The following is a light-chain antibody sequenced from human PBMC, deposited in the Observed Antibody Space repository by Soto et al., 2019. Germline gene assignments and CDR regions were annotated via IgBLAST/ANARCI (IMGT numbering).Light chain of an antibody. CDR1: QSVSSN. V-gene: IGKV3-15*01. Sequence: EIVMTQSPATLSVSPGERATLSCRASQSVSSNLAWYQQKPGQAPRLLIYGASTRATGIPARFSGSGSGTEVTLTISSLQSEYFSVYYCQQYKNLPPWTGGQGTNVEIQ. CDR3: QQYKNLPPWT. J-gene: IGKJ1*01. CDR2: GAS.